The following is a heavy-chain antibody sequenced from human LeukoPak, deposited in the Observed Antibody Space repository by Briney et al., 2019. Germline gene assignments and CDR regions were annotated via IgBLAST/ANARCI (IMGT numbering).Heavy chain of an antibody. J-gene: IGHJ4*02. CDR3: ARGYCSSTSCYNLDY. V-gene: IGHV4-34*01. Sequence: NSSETLSLTCAVYGGSFSGYYWSWIRQPPGKGLEWIGEINHSGSTNYDPSLKSRVTISVDTSKNQFSLKLSSVTAADTAVYYCARGYCSSTSCYNLDYWGQGTLVTVSS. CDR1: GGSFSGYY. D-gene: IGHD2-2*02. CDR2: INHSGST.